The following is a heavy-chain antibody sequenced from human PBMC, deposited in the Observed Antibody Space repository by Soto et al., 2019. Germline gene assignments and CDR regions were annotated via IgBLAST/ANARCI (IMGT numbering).Heavy chain of an antibody. CDR1: GFTFEDYA. CDR3: AKGSRRYFAH. Sequence: EVQLVESGGGLVQPGKSLRLSCAASGFTFEDYAMHWVRQAPGKGLEWGSGISWNISSIGYADAVKGRFTISRDNAKNSLHLEMNTLSPEDTAVPYCAKGSRRYFAHWGQGALVTVSS. V-gene: IGHV3-9*01. J-gene: IGHJ4*02. D-gene: IGHD6-6*01. CDR2: ISWNISSI.